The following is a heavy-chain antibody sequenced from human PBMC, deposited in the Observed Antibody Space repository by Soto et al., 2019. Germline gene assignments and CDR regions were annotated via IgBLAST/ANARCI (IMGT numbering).Heavy chain of an antibody. CDR3: ARPTVVIYGMDV. CDR1: GFTFSSYS. D-gene: IGHD4-17*01. V-gene: IGHV3-21*01. CDR2: ISSSSSYI. J-gene: IGHJ6*02. Sequence: SLRLSCAASGFTFSSYSMNWVRQAPGKGLEWVSSISSSSSYIYYADSVKGRFTISRDNAKNSLYLQMNSLRAEDTAVYYCARPTVVIYGMDVWGQGTTVTVSS.